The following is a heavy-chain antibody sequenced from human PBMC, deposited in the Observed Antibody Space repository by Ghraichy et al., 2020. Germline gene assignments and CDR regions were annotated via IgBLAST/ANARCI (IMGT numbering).Heavy chain of an antibody. CDR1: GFTFSDYF. D-gene: IGHD6-25*01. CDR2: IGTTDAYI. CDR3: ARDRGAQHSGVQAY. J-gene: IGHJ4*02. V-gene: IGHV3-11*05. Sequence: GGSLRLSCAVSGFTFSDYFMSWIRQAPGKGLEWVAYIGTTDAYINYADSVEGRFTVSRDNAKNSLYLQMNNLRVEDTAVYYCARDRGAQHSGVQAYWGQGTLVTVSS.